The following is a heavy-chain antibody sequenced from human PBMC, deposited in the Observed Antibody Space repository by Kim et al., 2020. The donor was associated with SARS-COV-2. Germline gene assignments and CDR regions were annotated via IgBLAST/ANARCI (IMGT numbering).Heavy chain of an antibody. D-gene: IGHD6-25*01. CDR3: ARGTSSSGQY. V-gene: IGHV4-39*01. Sequence: SNYYNPSHKSRLTISCDTSKNQFSLKLNSVTAADTSVYYCARGTSSSGQYWGQGTLVTVSS. CDR2: SN. J-gene: IGHJ4*02.